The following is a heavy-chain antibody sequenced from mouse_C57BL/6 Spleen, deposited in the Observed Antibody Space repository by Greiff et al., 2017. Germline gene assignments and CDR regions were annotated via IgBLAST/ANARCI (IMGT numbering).Heavy chain of an antibody. CDR1: GFTFSNYW. CDR2: IRLKSDNYAT. J-gene: IGHJ3*01. CDR3: PSYDGYYAFAY. D-gene: IGHD2-3*01. V-gene: IGHV6-3*01. Sequence: EVKLMESGGGLVQPGGSMKLSCVASGFTFSNYWMNWVRQSPEKGLEWVAQIRLKSDNYATHYAESVKGRFTISRDDSKSSVYLQMNNLRAEDTGIYYCPSYDGYYAFAYWGQGTLVTVSA.